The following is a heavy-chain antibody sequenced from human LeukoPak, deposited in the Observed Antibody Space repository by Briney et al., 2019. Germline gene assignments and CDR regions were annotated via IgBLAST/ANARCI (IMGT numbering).Heavy chain of an antibody. D-gene: IGHD3-10*01. V-gene: IGHV3-23*01. CDR2: ISGTGGST. CDR3: AKALSYYYGSGSDY. Sequence: GGSLSLSCAASGFSFSSYDMSWVRQAPGKGLEWVSDISGTGGSTYYADSVKGRFNISRDNSKNTLYLQMNSVRAEDTALYYCAKALSYYYGSGSDYWGQGTLVTVSS. J-gene: IGHJ4*02. CDR1: GFSFSSYD.